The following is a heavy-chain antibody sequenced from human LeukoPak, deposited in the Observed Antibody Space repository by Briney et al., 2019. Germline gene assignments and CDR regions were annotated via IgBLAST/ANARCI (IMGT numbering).Heavy chain of an antibody. Sequence: SETLSLTCTVSGDSISRSRYYWGWVRQPPGKGLEWIGTISYSGATYYNPSLKSRITVSGDMSKNQFSLKLNSVTAADTAVYYCARLFDYWGQGTLVTVSS. CDR2: ISYSGAT. J-gene: IGHJ4*02. CDR1: GDSISRSRYY. CDR3: ARLFDY. V-gene: IGHV4-39*01.